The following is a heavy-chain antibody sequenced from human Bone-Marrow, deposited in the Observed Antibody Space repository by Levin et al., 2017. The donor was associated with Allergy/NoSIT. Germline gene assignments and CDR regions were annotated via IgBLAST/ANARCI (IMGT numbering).Heavy chain of an antibody. V-gene: IGHV4-34*01. CDR3: ARIRVILTGYYRGSQASFYYGMDV. CDR2: ISHSGST. Sequence: TTSETLSLTCAVYGGSFSDYSWSWIRQPPGKGLEWIGDISHSGSTNYNPSLKGRVTISIDTSKNQFSLELSSVTAADTAVYYCARIRVILTGYYRGSQASFYYGMDVWGQGTTVTVSS. D-gene: IGHD3-9*01. J-gene: IGHJ6*02. CDR1: GGSFSDYS.